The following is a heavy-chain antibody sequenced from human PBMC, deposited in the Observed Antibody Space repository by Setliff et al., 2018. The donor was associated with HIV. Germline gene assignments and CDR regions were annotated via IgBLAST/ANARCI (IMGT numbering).Heavy chain of an antibody. CDR1: GGSFSGFY. CDR3: ARVMGGYYDSSQYMDV. D-gene: IGHD3-22*01. V-gene: IGHV4-34*01. Sequence: SETLSLTCAVYGGSFSGFYWSWIRQAPGKGLEWIGEINHSGKTNYNPSLKSRITLSVDTSENQFALKLASVTAADTAVYYCARVMGGYYDSSQYMDVWGKGTTVTVSS. CDR2: INHSGKT. J-gene: IGHJ6*03.